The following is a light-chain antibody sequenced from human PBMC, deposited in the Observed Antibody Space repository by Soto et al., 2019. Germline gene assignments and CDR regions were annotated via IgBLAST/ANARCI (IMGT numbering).Light chain of an antibody. J-gene: IGKJ1*01. CDR1: QSVSSSH. CDR3: QQYNSYTWT. CDR2: AAS. V-gene: IGKV3-20*01. Sequence: EIVLTQSPGTLSLSPGETATLSCRASQSVSSSHLAWYQQKPGQAPRLLVYAASSRATGIPDRFSGSGSGTDFTLTISRLEPDDFATYYCQQYNSYTWTFGQGTKVEIK.